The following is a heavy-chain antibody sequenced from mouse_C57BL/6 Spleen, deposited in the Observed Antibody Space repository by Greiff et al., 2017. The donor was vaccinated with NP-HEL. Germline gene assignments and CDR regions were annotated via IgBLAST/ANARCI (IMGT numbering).Heavy chain of an antibody. CDR1: GFSLTSYG. CDR2: IWSDGST. J-gene: IGHJ4*01. D-gene: IGHD2-5*01. V-gene: IGHV2-6-1*01. CDR3: ARQCYSNYDYAMDY. Sequence: QVQLKQSGPGLVAPSQSLSITCTVSGFSLTSYGVHWVRQPPGKGLEWLVVIWSDGSTTYNSALKSRLSISKDNSKSQVFLKMNSLQTDDTAMYYCARQCYSNYDYAMDYWGQGTSVTVSS.